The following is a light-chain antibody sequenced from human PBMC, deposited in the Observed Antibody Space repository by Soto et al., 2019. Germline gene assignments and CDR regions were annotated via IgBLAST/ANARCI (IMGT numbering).Light chain of an antibody. V-gene: IGLV1-47*02. CDR1: SSNIGGTNY. CDR2: SNN. Sequence: QSVLTQSPSASGTPGQKVFISCSGSSSNIGGTNYAYWYQQLPGAAPKLLMHSNNLRPSGVPERISGSKFGTAASLAISGLRSEDEAVYYGASWDDRLGAVIFGGGTKLTVL. CDR3: ASWDDRLGAVI. J-gene: IGLJ2*01.